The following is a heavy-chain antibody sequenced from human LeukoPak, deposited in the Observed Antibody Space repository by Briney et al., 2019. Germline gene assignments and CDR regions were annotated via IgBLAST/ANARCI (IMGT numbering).Heavy chain of an antibody. CDR1: GFTVSSNY. J-gene: IGHJ4*02. D-gene: IGHD2-15*01. CDR2: ISGSGGST. V-gene: IGHV3-23*01. Sequence: QPGGSLRLSCAASGFTVSSNYMSWVRQAPGKGLEWVSAISGSGGSTYYADSVKGRFTISRDNSKNTLYLQMNSLRAEDTAVYYCAKASKVYCSGGSCLFFDYWGQGTLVTVSS. CDR3: AKASKVYCSGGSCLFFDY.